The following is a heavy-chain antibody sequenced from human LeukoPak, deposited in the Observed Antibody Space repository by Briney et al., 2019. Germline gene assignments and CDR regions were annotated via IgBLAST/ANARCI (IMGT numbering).Heavy chain of an antibody. CDR1: GFTFSSYA. J-gene: IGHJ6*02. CDR2: ISYDGSNK. V-gene: IGHV3-30-3*01. CDR3: ARAIVATITDYYYGMDV. Sequence: GGSLRLSCAASGFTFSSYAMHWVPQAPGKGLEWVAVISYDGSNKYYADSVKGRFTISRDNSKNTLYLQMNSLRAEDTAVYYCARAIVATITDYYYGMDVWGQGTTVTVSS. D-gene: IGHD5-12*01.